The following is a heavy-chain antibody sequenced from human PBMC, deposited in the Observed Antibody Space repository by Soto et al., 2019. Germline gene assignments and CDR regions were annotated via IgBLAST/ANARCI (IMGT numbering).Heavy chain of an antibody. CDR1: GFSFASSW. Sequence: GGSLRLSCAASGFSFASSWMTWVRQAPGKGLEWVASIKKSRSNINYSDSVKGRFTVSRDNAKNSLYLQMNSLRAEDTAVYYCARDSFGTIPPDYWGQGTLVTVSS. J-gene: IGHJ4*02. CDR3: ARDSFGTIPPDY. D-gene: IGHD3-16*01. CDR2: IKKSRSNI. V-gene: IGHV3-21*01.